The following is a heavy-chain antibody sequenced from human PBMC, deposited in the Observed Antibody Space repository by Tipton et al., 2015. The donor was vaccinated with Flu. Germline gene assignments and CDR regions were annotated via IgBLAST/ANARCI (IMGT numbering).Heavy chain of an antibody. CDR3: ARRDYSNYVSEPKNWFDP. V-gene: IGHV4-39*01. D-gene: IGHD4-11*01. J-gene: IGHJ5*02. Sequence: TLSLTCNVSGGSISSSSDYWGWIRQPPGKGLEWIGTIYSSGSTYFNPSLRSRVTISVDKSNNQFSLRLVSVTATDTAVYYCARRDYSNYVSEPKNWFDPWGQGILVTVSS. CDR2: IYSSGST. CDR1: GGSISSSSDY.